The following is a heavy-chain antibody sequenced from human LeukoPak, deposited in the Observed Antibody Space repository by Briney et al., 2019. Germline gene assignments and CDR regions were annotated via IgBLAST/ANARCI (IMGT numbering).Heavy chain of an antibody. CDR3: ARHEIAAAAERPGDY. D-gene: IGHD6-13*01. CDR1: GGTFSSYA. J-gene: IGHJ4*02. V-gene: IGHV1-69*13. Sequence: VASVKVSCKASGGTFSSYAISWVRQAPGQGLEWMGGIIPIFGTANYAQKFQGRVTITADESTSTAYMELSSLRSEDTAVYYCARHEIAAAAERPGDYWGQGTLVTVSS. CDR2: IIPIFGTA.